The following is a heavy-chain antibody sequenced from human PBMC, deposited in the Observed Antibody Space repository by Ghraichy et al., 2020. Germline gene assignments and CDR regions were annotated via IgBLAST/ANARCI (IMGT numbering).Heavy chain of an antibody. CDR2: IRSKAYGGTT. J-gene: IGHJ6*02. V-gene: IGHV3-49*04. CDR3: TRDIPIAAAGTYYYYHGMDV. D-gene: IGHD6-13*01. CDR1: GFTFGDYA. Sequence: GESLNISCTASGFTFGDYAMSWVRQAPGKGLEWVGIIRSKAYGGTTEYAASVKGRFTISREDSKSIAHLQMSSLKTEDTAVYYCTRDIPIAAAGTYYYYHGMDVWGQGTTVTVSS.